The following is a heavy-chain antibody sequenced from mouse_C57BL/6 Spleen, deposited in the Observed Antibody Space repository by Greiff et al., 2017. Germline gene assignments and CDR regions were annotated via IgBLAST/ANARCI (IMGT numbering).Heavy chain of an antibody. V-gene: IGHV1-72*01. CDR1: GYTFTSYW. CDR3: ARWPIYYDYDDAPYAMDY. Sequence: QVQLQQPGAELVKPGASVKLSCKASGYTFTSYWMHWVKQRPGRGLEWIGRIDPNSGGTKYNEKFKSKATLTVDKPSSTAYMQLSSLTSEDSAVYYCARWPIYYDYDDAPYAMDYWGQGTSVTVSS. D-gene: IGHD2-4*01. J-gene: IGHJ4*01. CDR2: IDPNSGGT.